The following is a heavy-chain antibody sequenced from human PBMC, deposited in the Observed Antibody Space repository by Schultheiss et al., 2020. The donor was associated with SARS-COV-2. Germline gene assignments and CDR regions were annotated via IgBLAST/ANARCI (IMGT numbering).Heavy chain of an antibody. Sequence: GESLKISCAASGFTFSSYEMNWVRQAPGKGLEWVSYISSSGSTIYYADSVKGRFTISRDNAKNSLYLQMNSLRAEDTAVYYCARDRGVLMVYGNVWGGMDVWGQGTTVTVSS. V-gene: IGHV3-48*03. D-gene: IGHD2-8*01. CDR1: GFTFSSYE. CDR2: ISSSGSTI. J-gene: IGHJ6*02. CDR3: ARDRGVLMVYGNVWGGMDV.